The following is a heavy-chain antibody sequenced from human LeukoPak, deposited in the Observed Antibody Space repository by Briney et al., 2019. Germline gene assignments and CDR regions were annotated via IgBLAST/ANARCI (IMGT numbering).Heavy chain of an antibody. CDR3: TLYYYDSSGYSFDY. CDR1: GYTFTSYG. V-gene: IGHV1-18*01. D-gene: IGHD3-22*01. CDR2: ISDYDGNT. J-gene: IGHJ4*02. Sequence: ASVRVSCKASGYTFTSYGISWVRQAPGQGLEWKGWISDYDGNTNYAQKVQGRVTMTTDTSTSTAYMELSRLRSDDTAVYYCTLYYYDSSGYSFDYWGQGTLVTVSS.